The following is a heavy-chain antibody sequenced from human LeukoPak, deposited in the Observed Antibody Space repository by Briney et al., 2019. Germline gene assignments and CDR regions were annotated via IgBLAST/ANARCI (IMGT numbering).Heavy chain of an antibody. CDR1: GGSISSSYY. CDR3: ARQPIVVVIAPFDY. Sequence: LETLSLTCTVSGGSISSSYYWGWIRQPPGKGLEWIASIYYSGITYYSPSLKSRVTISVDTSKNQFSLKLSSVTAADTAVYYCARQPIVVVIAPFDYWGQGTLVTVSS. V-gene: IGHV4-39*01. J-gene: IGHJ4*02. CDR2: IYYSGIT. D-gene: IGHD3-22*01.